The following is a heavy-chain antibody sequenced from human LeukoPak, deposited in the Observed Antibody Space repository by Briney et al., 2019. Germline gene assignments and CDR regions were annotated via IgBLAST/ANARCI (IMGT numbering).Heavy chain of an antibody. J-gene: IGHJ4*02. V-gene: IGHV4-59*08. CDR2: VYYSGSA. CDR1: SGSISGYY. CDR3: ARHEKLAQFDY. Sequence: SEPLSLTCSVWSGSISGYYWRGIRHPPGKGLELIGYVYYSGSANYNPSLKSRVTISVDTSKNQFPLKLSSVTAAGTAVYYCARHEKLAQFDYWGQGTLVTVSS. D-gene: IGHD2-15*01.